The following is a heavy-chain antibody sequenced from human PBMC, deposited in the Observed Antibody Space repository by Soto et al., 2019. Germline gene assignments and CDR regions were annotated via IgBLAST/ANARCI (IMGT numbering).Heavy chain of an antibody. V-gene: IGHV4-61*01. D-gene: IGHD4-17*01. CDR1: GGSVSSGSYY. J-gene: IGHJ4*02. Sequence: PSETLSLTCTVSGGSVSSGSYYWSWIRQPPGKGLEWIGYIYYSGSTNYNPSLKSRVTISVDTSKNQFSLKLSSVTAADTAVYYCARDPTGYGDYACWGQGTLVTVSS. CDR3: ARDPTGYGDYAC. CDR2: IYYSGST.